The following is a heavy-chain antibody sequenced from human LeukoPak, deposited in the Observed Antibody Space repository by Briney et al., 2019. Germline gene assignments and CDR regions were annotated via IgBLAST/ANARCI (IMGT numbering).Heavy chain of an antibody. CDR1: GFIFNSYA. Sequence: GGSLRLSCAVSGFIFNSYAMGWVRQAPGKGLEWVSSISASGGSTYHADSVKGRFTISRDNSKNTVHLQMNSLRADDTALYYCAKGALAAAGSGFEYWGQGTLVTVFS. V-gene: IGHV3-23*01. CDR3: AKGALAAAGSGFEY. J-gene: IGHJ4*02. CDR2: ISASGGST. D-gene: IGHD6-13*01.